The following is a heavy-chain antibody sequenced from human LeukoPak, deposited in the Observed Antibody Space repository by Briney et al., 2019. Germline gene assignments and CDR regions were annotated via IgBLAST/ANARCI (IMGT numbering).Heavy chain of an antibody. CDR3: ARRDDQDSYGLDY. CDR2: IIPILNII. CDR1: GGTFRRYG. J-gene: IGHJ4*02. D-gene: IGHD5-18*01. Sequence: SVKVSCKASGGTFRRYGISWVRQAPGQGLEWMGRIIPILNIINYAQKFQGRVTITADKSTSTAYMELTSLRSEDTAVYYCARRDDQDSYGLDYWGQGTQVTVSS. V-gene: IGHV1-69*04.